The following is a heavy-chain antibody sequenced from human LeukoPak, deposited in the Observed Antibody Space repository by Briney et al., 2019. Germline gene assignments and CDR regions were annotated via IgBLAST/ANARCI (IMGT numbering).Heavy chain of an antibody. CDR2: ISSSVRNT. CDR3: ARTPDYDFWSGYRY. D-gene: IGHD3-3*01. CDR1: GFTFSNYA. V-gene: IGHV3-23*01. Sequence: GGSLRLSCAASGFTFSNYALSWVRQAPGKGLEWVTTISSSVRNTYYADSMKGRFTISRDNSKNTLYLQMNSLRAEDTAVYYCARTPDYDFWSGYRYWGQGTLVTVSS. J-gene: IGHJ4*02.